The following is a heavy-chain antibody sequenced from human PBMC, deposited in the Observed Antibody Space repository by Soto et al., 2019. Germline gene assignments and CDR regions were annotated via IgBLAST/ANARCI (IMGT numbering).Heavy chain of an antibody. D-gene: IGHD3-9*01. CDR2: ISAYNGNT. Sequence: ASVKASCKASGYTFTSYGISWVRQAPGQGLEWMGWISAYNGNTNYAQKLQGRVTMTTDTSTSTAYMELRSLRSDDTAVYYCARDWSNILTGYTDFDYWGQGTLVTVS. V-gene: IGHV1-18*01. CDR1: GYTFTSYG. J-gene: IGHJ4*02. CDR3: ARDWSNILTGYTDFDY.